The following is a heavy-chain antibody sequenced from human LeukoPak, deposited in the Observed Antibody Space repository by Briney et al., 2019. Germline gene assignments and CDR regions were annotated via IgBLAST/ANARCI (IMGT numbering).Heavy chain of an antibody. CDR3: ARVDSSGYFGAFDI. Sequence: PGGSLRLSCAASGFTVSSNYMSWVRQAPGKGLEWVSVFYSGGSTYYADSVKGRFTISRDNSKNTLYLQMNSLRAEDTAVYYCARVDSSGYFGAFDIWGQGTLVTVSS. J-gene: IGHJ3*02. D-gene: IGHD3-22*01. CDR1: GFTVSSNY. CDR2: FYSGGST. V-gene: IGHV3-66*02.